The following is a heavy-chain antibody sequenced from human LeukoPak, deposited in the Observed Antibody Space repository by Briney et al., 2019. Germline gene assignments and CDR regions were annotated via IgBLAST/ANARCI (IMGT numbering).Heavy chain of an antibody. J-gene: IGHJ3*02. V-gene: IGHV5-51*01. CDR1: GYSFTSYW. CDR3: ASSIPTHIVRVWPDAFDI. Sequence: GESLKISCKGSGYSFTSYWIGWVRQMPGKGLEWMGIIYPGDSDTRYSPSFQGQVTISADKSISTAYLQWSSLKASDTAMYYCASSIPTHIVRVWPDAFDIWGQGTMVTVSS. D-gene: IGHD2-21*01. CDR2: IYPGDSDT.